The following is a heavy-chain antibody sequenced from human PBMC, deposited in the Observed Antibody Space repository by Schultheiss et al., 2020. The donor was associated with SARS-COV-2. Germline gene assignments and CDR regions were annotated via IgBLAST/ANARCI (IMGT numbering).Heavy chain of an antibody. CDR2: IYYSGST. CDR1: GGSISSGGYY. V-gene: IGHV4-31*11. Sequence: SETLSLTCAVYGGSISSGGYYWSWIRQHPGKGLEWIGYIYYSGSTYYNPSLKSRVTISVDTSKNQFSLKLSSVTAADTAVYYCARSRGGYYDSIAFDIWGQGTMVTVSS. D-gene: IGHD3-22*01. CDR3: ARSRGGYYDSIAFDI. J-gene: IGHJ3*02.